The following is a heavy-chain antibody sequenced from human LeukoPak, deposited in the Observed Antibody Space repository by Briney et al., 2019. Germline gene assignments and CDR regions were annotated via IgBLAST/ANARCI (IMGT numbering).Heavy chain of an antibody. D-gene: IGHD5-18*01. CDR2: INHSGST. V-gene: IGHV4-34*01. CDR3: ARELSVVPNYGMDV. CDR1: GGSFSGYY. J-gene: IGHJ6*02. Sequence: SETLSLTCAVYGGSFSGYYWSWIRQPPGKGLEWIGEINHSGSTNYNPSLKSRVTISVDTSKNQFSLKLSSVTAADTAVYYCARELSVVPNYGMDVWGQGTTVTVSS.